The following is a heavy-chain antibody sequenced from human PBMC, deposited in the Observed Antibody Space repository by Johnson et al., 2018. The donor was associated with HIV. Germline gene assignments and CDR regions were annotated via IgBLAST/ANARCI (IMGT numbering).Heavy chain of an antibody. CDR1: GFNFRTYA. J-gene: IGHJ3*02. Sequence: VQLVESGGGVVQPGGSLRLSCAASGFNFRTYAMYWVRQAPGKGLEWVAVISYDGSNKYYADSVKGRFPLSRDNSKTTLYLQMNSLRAEDTAVYYCARSAAAWVGGMAFDIWGQGTMVTVSS. CDR2: ISYDGSNK. D-gene: IGHD6-13*01. CDR3: ARSAAAWVGGMAFDI. V-gene: IGHV3-30-3*01.